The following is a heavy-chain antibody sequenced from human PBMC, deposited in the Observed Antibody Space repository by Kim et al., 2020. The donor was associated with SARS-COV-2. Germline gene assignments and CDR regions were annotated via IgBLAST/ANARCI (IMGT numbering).Heavy chain of an antibody. D-gene: IGHD6-13*01. V-gene: IGHV4-39*02. Sequence: SNPALKVRVTISLDTSKRHFSLKLSSVTAADTAVYYCARGLRVAAAPFDYWGQGTLVTVSS. CDR3: ARGLRVAAAPFDY. J-gene: IGHJ4*02.